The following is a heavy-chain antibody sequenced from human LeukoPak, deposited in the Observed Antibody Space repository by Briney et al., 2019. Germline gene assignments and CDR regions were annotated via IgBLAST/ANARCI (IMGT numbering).Heavy chain of an antibody. CDR1: GYTFTGYY. J-gene: IGHJ3*02. Sequence: GASVKVSCKASGYTFTGYYMHWVRQAPGKGLEWMGGFDPEDGETIYAQKFQGRVTMTEDTSTDTAYMELSSLRSEDTAVYYCATDLTRYSSGWYQLDAFDIWGQGTMVTVSS. V-gene: IGHV1-24*01. CDR3: ATDLTRYSSGWYQLDAFDI. D-gene: IGHD6-19*01. CDR2: FDPEDGET.